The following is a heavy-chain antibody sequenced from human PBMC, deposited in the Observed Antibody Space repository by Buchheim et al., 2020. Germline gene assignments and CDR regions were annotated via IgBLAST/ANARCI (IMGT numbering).Heavy chain of an antibody. CDR2: INPSGGST. D-gene: IGHD3-3*01. Sequence: QVQLVQSGAEVKKPGASVKVSCKASGYTFTSYYMHWVRQAPGQGLEWMGIINPSGGSTSYAQKFQGRVTMTRDPSTSTVYMELSSLRSEDTAVYYCARDSSDFWSGYSPSYGMDVWGQGTT. J-gene: IGHJ6*02. CDR3: ARDSSDFWSGYSPSYGMDV. CDR1: GYTFTSYY. V-gene: IGHV1-46*01.